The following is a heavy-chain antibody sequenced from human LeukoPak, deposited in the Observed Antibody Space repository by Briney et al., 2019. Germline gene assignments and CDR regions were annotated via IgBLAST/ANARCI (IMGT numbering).Heavy chain of an antibody. CDR3: ARDFRGELLRFDY. J-gene: IGHJ4*02. CDR2: ISYDGSNK. Sequence: PGRSLRLSCAASGFTFSSYAMHWVRQAPGKGLEWVAVISYDGSNKYYADSVKGRFTISRDNSKNTLYLQMNSLRAEDTAVYYCARDFRGELLRFDYWGQGTLVTVSS. CDR1: GFTFSSYA. V-gene: IGHV3-30-3*01. D-gene: IGHD1-26*01.